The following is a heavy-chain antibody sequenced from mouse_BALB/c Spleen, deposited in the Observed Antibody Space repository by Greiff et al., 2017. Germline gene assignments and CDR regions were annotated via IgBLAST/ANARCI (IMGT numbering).Heavy chain of an antibody. CDR2: INPYNGAT. CDR3: AKVYDYDGSFAY. V-gene: IGHV1-31*01. J-gene: IGHJ3*01. Sequence: VHVKQSGPELVKPGASVKISCKASGYSFTGYYMHWVKQSHVKSLEWIGRINPYNGATSYNQNFKDKASLTVDKSSSTAYMELHSLTSEDSAVYYCAKVYDYDGSFAYWGQGTLVTVSA. D-gene: IGHD2-4*01. CDR1: GYSFTGYY.